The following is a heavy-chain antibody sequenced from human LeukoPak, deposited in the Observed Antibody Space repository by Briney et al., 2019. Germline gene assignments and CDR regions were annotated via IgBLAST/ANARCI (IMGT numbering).Heavy chain of an antibody. J-gene: IGHJ4*02. CDR3: ASNAVNDSYGDFCFDY. Sequence: GRSLRLSCAASGFTFGSYAMHWVRQAPGKGLEWVAVIFYDGSNKYYADSVKGRFTISRDNSKNTLYLQMNSLRAEDTAVYYCASNAVNDSYGDFCFDYWGQGTLVTVSP. D-gene: IGHD5-18*01. CDR2: IFYDGSNK. CDR1: GFTFGSYA. V-gene: IGHV3-30*04.